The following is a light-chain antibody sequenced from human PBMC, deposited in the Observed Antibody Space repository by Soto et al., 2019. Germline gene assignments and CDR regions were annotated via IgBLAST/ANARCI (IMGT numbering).Light chain of an antibody. Sequence: EIVLTQSPGTLSLSQGERATLSCRASQSVSNNYLAWYQQKPGQAPRLLIYGASNRATGIPDRFSGSGSGTDFTLTISRLEPEDFAVYYCQQYDGSPQTFGQGTKVDIK. CDR1: QSVSNNY. CDR3: QQYDGSPQT. V-gene: IGKV3-20*01. CDR2: GAS. J-gene: IGKJ1*01.